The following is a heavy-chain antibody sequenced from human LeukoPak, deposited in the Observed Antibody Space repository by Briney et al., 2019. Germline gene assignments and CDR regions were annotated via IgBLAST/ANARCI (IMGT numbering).Heavy chain of an antibody. CDR1: GFTFSSYE. D-gene: IGHD6-19*01. CDR3: ARDISSGRYGGGDY. CDR2: ISSSGSTI. J-gene: IGHJ4*02. V-gene: IGHV3-48*03. Sequence: PGGSLRLSCAASGFTFSSYEMNWVRQAPGKGLEWVSYISSSGSTIYYADSVKGRFTISRDNAKNSLYLQMNSLRAEDTAVYYCARDISSGRYGGGDYWGQGTLVTVSS.